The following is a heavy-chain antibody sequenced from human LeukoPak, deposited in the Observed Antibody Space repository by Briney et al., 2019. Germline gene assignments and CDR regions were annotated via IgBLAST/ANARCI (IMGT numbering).Heavy chain of an antibody. CDR2: LSGNGGTT. J-gene: IGHJ4*02. V-gene: IGHV3-23*01. Sequence: GGSLRLSCAASGFTFSSYGMSWLRQAPGRGLEWVSALSGNGGTTYYIDSVKGRFTISRDNSKNTLYLQMNSLRAEDTAVYYCAKDLHWAFDYWGQGTLVTVSS. CDR1: GFTFSSYG. CDR3: AKDLHWAFDY. D-gene: IGHD7-27*01.